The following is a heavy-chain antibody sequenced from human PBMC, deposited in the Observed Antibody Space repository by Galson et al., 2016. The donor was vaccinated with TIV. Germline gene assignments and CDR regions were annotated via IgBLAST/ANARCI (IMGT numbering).Heavy chain of an antibody. CDR1: GGSMNSGVYY. CDR2: IYYSEII. V-gene: IGHV4-30-4*08. Sequence: TLSLTCSVSGGSMNSGVYYWTWIRQPPGKGLEWIGSIYYSEIIYYNPSLKSRVITSVDTSKNQFSLMVSSVSAADTAVYYCARPYGYWGQGILVTVSS. J-gene: IGHJ4*02. CDR3: ARPYGY. D-gene: IGHD4-17*01.